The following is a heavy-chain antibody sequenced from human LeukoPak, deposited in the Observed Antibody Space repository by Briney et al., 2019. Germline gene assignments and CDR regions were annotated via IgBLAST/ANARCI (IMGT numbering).Heavy chain of an antibody. V-gene: IGHV1-3*01. D-gene: IGHD6-19*01. J-gene: IGHJ4*02. CDR2: INAGNGNT. Sequence: ASVKVSCKASGYTFTSYAMHWVRQAPGQRLEWMGWINAGNGNTKYSQKFQGRVTITRDTSASTAYMELSSLRSEDTAVYYCASGYSSRWYIPELAYWAQGTRATVAS. CDR3: ASGYSSRWYIPELAY. CDR1: GYTFTSYA.